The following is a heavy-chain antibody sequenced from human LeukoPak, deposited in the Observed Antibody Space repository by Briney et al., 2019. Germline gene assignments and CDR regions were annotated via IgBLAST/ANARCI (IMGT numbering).Heavy chain of an antibody. J-gene: IGHJ4*02. D-gene: IGHD3-3*01. CDR3: ARVYFDFWSAYYPL. CDR1: GFTFSSYW. Sequence: PGGSLRLSCAASGFTFSSYWMNWVRQAPGKGLEWVSSISSDSSYIYYADSVKGRFTLSRDNAKNSLYLQMHSLRAEDTAVYYCARVYFDFWSAYYPLWGQGTLVTVSS. V-gene: IGHV3-21*01. CDR2: ISSDSSYI.